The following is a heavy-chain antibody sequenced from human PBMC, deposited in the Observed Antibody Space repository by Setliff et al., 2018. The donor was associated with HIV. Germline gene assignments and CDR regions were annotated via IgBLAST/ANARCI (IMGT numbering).Heavy chain of an antibody. Sequence: PSETLSLTCSVSGDDINRDFWTWMRQPPGKGLEWIGYVQYVGPANYNPSLQSRPTLSIDTSKNQFSLKLISVTAADTAVYYCARGEPPASRSGLLYWGQGMRVTVSS. CDR2: VQYVGPA. D-gene: IGHD3-22*01. CDR3: ARGEPPASRSGLLY. CDR1: GDDINRDF. V-gene: IGHV4-59*01. J-gene: IGHJ4*02.